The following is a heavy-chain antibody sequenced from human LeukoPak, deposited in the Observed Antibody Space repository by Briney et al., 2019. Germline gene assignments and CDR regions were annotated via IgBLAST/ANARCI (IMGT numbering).Heavy chain of an antibody. V-gene: IGHV3-48*04. CDR3: ARAAVRYFDWPDAFDI. CDR2: ISSSGSTI. Sequence: GGSLRLSCAASGFTFSNYGMNWVRQAPGKGLEWVSYISSSGSTIYYADSVKGRFTISRDNAKNSLYLQMNSLRAEDTAVYYCARAAVRYFDWPDAFDIWGQGTMVTVSS. J-gene: IGHJ3*02. D-gene: IGHD3-9*01. CDR1: GFTFSNYG.